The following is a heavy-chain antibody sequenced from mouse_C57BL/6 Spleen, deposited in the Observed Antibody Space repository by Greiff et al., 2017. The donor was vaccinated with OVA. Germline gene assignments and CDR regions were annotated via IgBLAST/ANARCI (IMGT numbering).Heavy chain of an antibody. CDR3: ARYYSNHWYFDV. CDR2: INPYNGGT. Sequence: VQLQQSGPVLVKPGASVKMSCKASGYTFTDYYMNWVKQSHGKSLEWIGVINPYNGGTSYNQKFKGKATLTVDKSSSTAYMELNSLTSEDSAVYYCARYYSNHWYFDVWGTGTTVTVSS. CDR1: GYTFTDYY. V-gene: IGHV1-19*01. J-gene: IGHJ1*03. D-gene: IGHD2-5*01.